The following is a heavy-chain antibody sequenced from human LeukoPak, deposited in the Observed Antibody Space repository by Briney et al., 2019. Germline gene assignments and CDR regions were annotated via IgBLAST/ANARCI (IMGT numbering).Heavy chain of an antibody. V-gene: IGHV1-18*01. CDR1: GYTFTSYG. D-gene: IGHD3-22*01. CDR3: ARDQRYYYDSSGYYYARVGAYNWFDP. CDR2: ISAYNGNT. J-gene: IGHJ5*02. Sequence: SVKVSCKASGYTFTSYGISWVRQAPGQGLEWMGWISAYNGNTNYAQKLQGRVTMTTDTSTSTAYMELRSLRSDDTAVYYCARDQRYYYDSSGYYYARVGAYNWFDPWGQGTLVTVSS.